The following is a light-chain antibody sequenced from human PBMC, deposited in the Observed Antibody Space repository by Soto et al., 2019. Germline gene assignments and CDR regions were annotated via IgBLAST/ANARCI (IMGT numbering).Light chain of an antibody. CDR1: QSVANNY. CDR2: GAS. CDR3: QQYGSSPAT. Sequence: EIALTQSPGTLSLSPGDRGTLSCRASQSVANNYLAWYQQKPGQAPRLLIYGASNRASGTPDRFSGSGSGTDFTLTISRLEPEDFAVYHCQQYGSSPATFGQGTKVDIK. J-gene: IGKJ2*01. V-gene: IGKV3-20*01.